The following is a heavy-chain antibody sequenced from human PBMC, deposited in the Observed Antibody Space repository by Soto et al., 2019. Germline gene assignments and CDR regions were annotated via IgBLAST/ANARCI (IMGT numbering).Heavy chain of an antibody. Sequence: PGESLKISCQCSGYTFNSFWIGWVRQMPGEGLEWMGLMFPWTSDTRYSPSFQGHVSISVDRSTGTGYLQWNSLKASDTAMYYCVTTRDGSTFFPHWGQGTPVTVSS. D-gene: IGHD1-26*01. CDR1: GYTFNSFW. V-gene: IGHV5-51*01. J-gene: IGHJ4*02. CDR2: MFPWTSDT. CDR3: VTTRDGSTFFPH.